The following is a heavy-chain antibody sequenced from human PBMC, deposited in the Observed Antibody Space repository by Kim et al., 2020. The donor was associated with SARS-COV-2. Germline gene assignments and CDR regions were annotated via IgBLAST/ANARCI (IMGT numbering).Heavy chain of an antibody. CDR3: VRDRGIAAAGYYYGMD. CDR1: GGSISSGDYY. V-gene: IGHV4-30-4*01. CDR2: IYYSGST. Sequence: SETLSLTCTVSGGSISSGDYYWSWIRQPPGKGLEWIGYIYYSGSTYYNPSLKSRVTISLDASKNELSLKLSSVTAADTAVYYCVRDRGIAAAGYYYGMD. D-gene: IGHD6-13*01. J-gene: IGHJ6*01.